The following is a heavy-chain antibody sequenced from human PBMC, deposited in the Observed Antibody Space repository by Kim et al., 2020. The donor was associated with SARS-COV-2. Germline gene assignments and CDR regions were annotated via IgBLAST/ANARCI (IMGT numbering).Heavy chain of an antibody. D-gene: IGHD5-12*01. J-gene: IGHJ4*02. CDR2: SDRRSK. Sequence: SDRRSKSYADTVKGRFTISRDTDKNTLYLHMNTLRAEGTAVYYCASAWLVYWGQGTLVTVSS. V-gene: IGHV3-74*01. CDR3: ASAWLVY.